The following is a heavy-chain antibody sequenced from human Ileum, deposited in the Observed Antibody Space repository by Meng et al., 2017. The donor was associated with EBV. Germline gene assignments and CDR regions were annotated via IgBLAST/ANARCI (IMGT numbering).Heavy chain of an antibody. CDR2: IYPNSGGT. CDR3: ARDGAGGNSFDF. Sequence: LLGQAGAEVKNPGASVKVSGKASGYTFTGYYIHWVRQAPGQGLEWVVGIYPNSGGTRYAQKFEGRVTMTRDTSITTAYMELSSLKSDDTAVYYCARDGAGGNSFDFWGQGTLVTVSS. D-gene: IGHD3-16*01. J-gene: IGHJ4*02. CDR1: GYTFTGYY. V-gene: IGHV1-2*02.